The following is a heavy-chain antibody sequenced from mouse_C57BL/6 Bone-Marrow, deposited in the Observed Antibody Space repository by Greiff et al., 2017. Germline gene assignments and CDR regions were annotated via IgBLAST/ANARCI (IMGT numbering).Heavy chain of an antibody. CDR1: GYTFTDYE. CDR2: IDPETGGT. V-gene: IGHV1-15*01. CDR3: TRDYYGSRVYYYAMDY. D-gene: IGHD1-1*01. Sequence: VKLMESGAELVRPGASVTLSCKASGYTFTDYEMHWVKQTPVHGLEWIGAIDPETGGTAYNQKIKGKAILTADKSSSTAYMELRSLTSEDSAVYYCTRDYYGSRVYYYAMDYWGQGTSVTVSS. J-gene: IGHJ4*01.